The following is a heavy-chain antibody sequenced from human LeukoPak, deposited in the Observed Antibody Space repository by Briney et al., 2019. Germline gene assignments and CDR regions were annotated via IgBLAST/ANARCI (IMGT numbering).Heavy chain of an antibody. CDR2: IYYSGST. CDR3: ARAYYDFWSGYSRIDY. J-gene: IGHJ4*02. V-gene: IGHV4-39*01. Sequence: SETLSLTCTVSGGSISSSSYYWGWIRQPPGKGLEWLGSIYYSGSTYYNPSLKSRVTISVDTSKNQFSLKLSSVTAADTAVYYCARAYYDFWSGYSRIDYWGQGTLVTVSS. D-gene: IGHD3-3*01. CDR1: GGSISSSSYY.